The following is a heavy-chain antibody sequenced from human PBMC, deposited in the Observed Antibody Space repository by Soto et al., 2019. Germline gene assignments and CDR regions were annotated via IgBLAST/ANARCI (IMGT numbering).Heavy chain of an antibody. V-gene: IGHV4-4*02. CDR1: GGSISSSNW. J-gene: IGHJ3*02. CDR3: ARDSGDFRLNDAFDI. Sequence: LRRTLSLTCAVPGGSISSSNWWHWVRQPPGKGLEWIGDIYHSGNTNYNPSLKSRVTITVDKPKNQFSLKLSSVTAADTAVYYCARDSGDFRLNDAFDIWGQGTMVTVSS. CDR2: IYHSGNT. D-gene: IGHD2-21*02.